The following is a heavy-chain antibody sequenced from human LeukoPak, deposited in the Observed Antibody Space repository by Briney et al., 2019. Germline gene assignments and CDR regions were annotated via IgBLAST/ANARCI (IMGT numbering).Heavy chain of an antibody. Sequence: PTGGSLRLSCAASGFTFSSYGMHWVRQAPGKGLEWVAVISYDGSNKYYADSVKGRFTISRDNSKNTLYLQMNSLRAEDTAVYYRAKDGRETGTDYWGQGTLVTVSS. CDR2: ISYDGSNK. CDR1: GFTFSSYG. V-gene: IGHV3-30*18. J-gene: IGHJ4*02. CDR3: AKDGRETGTDY. D-gene: IGHD3-9*01.